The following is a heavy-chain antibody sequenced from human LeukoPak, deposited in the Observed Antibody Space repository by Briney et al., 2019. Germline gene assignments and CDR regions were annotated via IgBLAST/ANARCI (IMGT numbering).Heavy chain of an antibody. Sequence: ASVKVSCKASGYTFTGYYMHWVRQAPGQGLEWMGWINPNSGGTNYAQKFQGRVTMTRDTSISTAYMELSRLRSDDTAVYYCARGYCSGGSCYRTSDAFDIWGQGTMVTVSS. J-gene: IGHJ3*02. D-gene: IGHD2-15*01. CDR1: GYTFTGYY. CDR3: ARGYCSGGSCYRTSDAFDI. V-gene: IGHV1-2*02. CDR2: INPNSGGT.